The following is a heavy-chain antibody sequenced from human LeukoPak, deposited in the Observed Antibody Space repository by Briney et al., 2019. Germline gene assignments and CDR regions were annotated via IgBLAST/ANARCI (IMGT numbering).Heavy chain of an antibody. V-gene: IGHV1-18*01. CDR3: ARVVGATPKYYCYYYMDV. D-gene: IGHD1-26*01. CDR1: GYTFTSYG. J-gene: IGHJ6*03. Sequence: ASVKVSCKASGYTFTSYGISWVRQAPGQGLEWMGWISAYNGNTNYAQKLQGRVTMTTDTSTSTAYMELRSLRSDDTAVYYCARVVGATPKYYCYYYMDVWGKGTTVTVSS. CDR2: ISAYNGNT.